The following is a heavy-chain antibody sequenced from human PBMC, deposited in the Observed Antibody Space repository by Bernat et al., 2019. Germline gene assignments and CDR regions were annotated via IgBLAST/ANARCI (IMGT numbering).Heavy chain of an antibody. V-gene: IGHV1-18*01. CDR3: ARQRYSSSSCPDY. CDR2: ISGYNGNT. J-gene: IGHJ4*02. D-gene: IGHD6-6*01. CDR1: GYTFSNYG. Sequence: QAQLVQSGADVKKPAASVKVSCRASGYTFSNYGISWVRQAPGQGPEWMGWISGYNGNTNYAEKFQGKVTMTTDTCTSKAYMEVRGLRSDDAAVYYCARQRYSSSSCPDYWGPGTLVTVSS.